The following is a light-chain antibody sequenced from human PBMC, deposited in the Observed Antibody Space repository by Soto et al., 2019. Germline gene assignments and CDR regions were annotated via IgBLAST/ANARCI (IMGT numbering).Light chain of an antibody. CDR1: SRDIGGYNS. Sequence: QSVLTQSPSASGSPGQSVTISCTGTSRDIGGYNSVSWYQQHPGKAPKVMIYDVSKRPSGVPDRFSGSKSGNTASLTVSALQAEDEADYYCSSYTDRNNLVFGTGTKVTVL. CDR2: DVS. J-gene: IGLJ1*01. CDR3: SSYTDRNNLV. V-gene: IGLV2-8*01.